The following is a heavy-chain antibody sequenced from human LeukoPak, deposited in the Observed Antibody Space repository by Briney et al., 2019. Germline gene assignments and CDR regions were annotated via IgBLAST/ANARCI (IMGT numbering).Heavy chain of an antibody. CDR1: GGSISSGDYY. D-gene: IGHD1-26*01. CDR3: ARDRIVGATNPWFDP. V-gene: IGHV4-30-4*01. CDR2: IYYSGST. J-gene: IGHJ5*02. Sequence: SQTLSLTCTVSGGSISSGDYYWSWIRQPPGKGLEWIGYIYYSGSTYYNPSLKSRVTISVDTSKNQFSLKLSSVTAADTAVYYCARDRIVGATNPWFDPWGRGTLVTVSS.